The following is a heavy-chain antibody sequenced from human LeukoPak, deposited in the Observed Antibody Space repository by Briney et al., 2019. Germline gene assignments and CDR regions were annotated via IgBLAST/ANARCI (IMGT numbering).Heavy chain of an antibody. CDR3: ARYQKIAARPGAFDI. J-gene: IGHJ3*02. CDR2: IYPGDSDT. D-gene: IGHD6-6*01. V-gene: IGHV5-51*01. CDR1: GYSFTSYW. Sequence: LGESLKISCKGSGYSFTSYWIGWVRQMPGKGLEWMGIIYPGDSDTRYSPSFQGQVTISADKSISTAYLQWSSLKASDTAMYYCARYQKIAARPGAFDIWGQGTMVTVSS.